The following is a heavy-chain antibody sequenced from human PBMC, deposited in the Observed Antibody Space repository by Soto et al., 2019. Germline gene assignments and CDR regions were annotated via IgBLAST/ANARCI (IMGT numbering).Heavy chain of an antibody. V-gene: IGHV4-59*01. J-gene: IGHJ4*02. D-gene: IGHD3-16*01. Sequence: SETLSLTCTVSGGSISSYYWSWIRQPPGKGLERIGYIYYSGSTNYNPSLKSRVAISVDTSKNQFSLKLSSVTAADTAVYYCARFGGATFFDYWGQGTLVTV. CDR3: ARFGGATFFDY. CDR2: IYYSGST. CDR1: GGSISSYY.